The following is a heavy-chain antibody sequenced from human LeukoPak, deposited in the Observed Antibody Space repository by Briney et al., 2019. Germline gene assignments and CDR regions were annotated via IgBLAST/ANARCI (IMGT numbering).Heavy chain of an antibody. D-gene: IGHD6-6*01. CDR2: IQRGGSEK. J-gene: IGHJ4*02. V-gene: IGHV3-7*05. CDR1: GFTFSSYW. CDR3: ARCHSSSSGDY. Sequence: PGGSLRLSCAASGFTFSSYWMSWVRQAPGKGLEWVANIQRGGSEKYYVDSVKGRFTISRDNAKNSLFLQMNSLRAEDTAVYYCARCHSSSSGDYWGQGTLVTVSS.